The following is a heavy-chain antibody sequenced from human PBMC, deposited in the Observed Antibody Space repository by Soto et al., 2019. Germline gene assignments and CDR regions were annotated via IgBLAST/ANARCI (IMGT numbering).Heavy chain of an antibody. CDR3: AREIRGHQNDALDI. V-gene: IGHV1-69*13. CDR1: GGTFSSYA. J-gene: IGHJ3*02. CDR2: IIPIFGTA. D-gene: IGHD2-2*01. Sequence: GASVKVSCKASGGTFSSYAISWVRQAPGQGLEWMGGIIPIFGTANYAQKFQGRVTITADESTSTAYMELSSLRSEDTAVYYCAREIRGHQNDALDIWGQGTMVTVS.